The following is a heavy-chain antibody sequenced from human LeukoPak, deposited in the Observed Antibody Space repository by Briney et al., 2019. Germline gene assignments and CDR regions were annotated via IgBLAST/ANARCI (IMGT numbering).Heavy chain of an antibody. D-gene: IGHD3-10*01. CDR2: IKQDGSEK. V-gene: IGHV3-7*01. J-gene: IGHJ4*02. CDR3: ASMNPLDDYYGSGSQPDY. CDR1: GFTFGDYA. Sequence: GGSLRLSCTASGFTFGDYAMSWVRQAPGKGLEWVANIKQDGSEKYYVDSVKGRFTISRDNAKNSLYLQMNSLRAEDTAVYYCASMNPLDDYYGSGSQPDYWGQGTLVTVSS.